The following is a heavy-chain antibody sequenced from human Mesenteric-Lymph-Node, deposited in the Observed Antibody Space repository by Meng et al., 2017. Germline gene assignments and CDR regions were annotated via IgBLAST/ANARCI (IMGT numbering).Heavy chain of an antibody. CDR1: GGSFSGDY. J-gene: IGHJ6*02. CDR2: INHSGST. Sequence: SETLSPTCAVYGGSFSGDYWSWIRQPPGKGLEWIGEINHSGSTNYNPPLKSRVTISVDTPKNQFSLKLSSVTAADTAVYYCARGRFDYYDSSGSLYYGMDVWGQGTMVTVSS. CDR3: ARGRFDYYDSSGSLYYGMDV. V-gene: IGHV4-34*01. D-gene: IGHD3-22*01.